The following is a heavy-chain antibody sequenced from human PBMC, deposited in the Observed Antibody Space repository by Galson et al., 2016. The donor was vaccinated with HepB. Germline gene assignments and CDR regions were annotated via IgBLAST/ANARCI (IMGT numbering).Heavy chain of an antibody. Sequence: SLRLSCAASGFSVSDDYMSWVRQAPGKGLEWVSIIYSDGRTYYADSVKGRFTISRDNSKNTLYLQMNSLSPDDTAVYYCARDTSGNMRADWWGQGTLVTVSS. CDR1: GFSVSDDY. J-gene: IGHJ4*02. CDR3: ARDTSGNMRADW. D-gene: IGHD3-10*01. V-gene: IGHV3-53*01. CDR2: IYSDGRT.